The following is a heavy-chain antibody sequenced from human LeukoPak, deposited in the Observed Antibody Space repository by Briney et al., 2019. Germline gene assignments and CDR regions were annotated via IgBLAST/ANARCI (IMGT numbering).Heavy chain of an antibody. CDR2: IYYSGST. V-gene: IGHV4-59*12. CDR1: GGSISSYY. D-gene: IGHD6-6*01. Sequence: SETLSLTCTVSGGSISSYYWSWIRQPPGKGLEWIGYIYYSGSTNYNPSLKSRVTISVDTSKNQFSLQLNSVTPEDTAVYYCARVDTSGSSRYYFDYWGQGTLVTVSS. CDR3: ARVDTSGSSRYYFDY. J-gene: IGHJ4*02.